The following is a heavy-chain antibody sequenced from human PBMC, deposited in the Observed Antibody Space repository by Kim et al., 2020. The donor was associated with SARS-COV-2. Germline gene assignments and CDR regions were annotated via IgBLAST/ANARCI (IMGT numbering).Heavy chain of an antibody. D-gene: IGHD6-6*01. Sequence: GGSLRLSCAASGFTFSSYGMHWVRQAPGKGLEWVAVISYDGSNKYYADSVKGRFTISRDNSKNTLYLQMNSLRAEDTAVYYCAKDSSSFFDYWGQGTLVTVSS. CDR1: GFTFSSYG. J-gene: IGHJ4*02. V-gene: IGHV3-30*18. CDR3: AKDSSSFFDY. CDR2: ISYDGSNK.